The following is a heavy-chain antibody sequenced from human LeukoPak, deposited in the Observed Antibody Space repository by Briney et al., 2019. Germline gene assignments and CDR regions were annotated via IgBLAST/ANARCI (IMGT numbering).Heavy chain of an antibody. CDR1: GFTFSSYS. CDR3: ARNWVYYDFWSAPDDAFDI. CDR2: ISSSSSYI. V-gene: IGHV3-21*01. Sequence: GGSLRLSCAASGFTFSSYSMNWVRQAPGKGSEWVSSISSSSSYIYYADSVKGRFTISRDNAKNSLYLQMNSLRAEDTAVYYCARNWVYYDFWSAPDDAFDIWGQGTMVTVSS. D-gene: IGHD3-3*01. J-gene: IGHJ3*02.